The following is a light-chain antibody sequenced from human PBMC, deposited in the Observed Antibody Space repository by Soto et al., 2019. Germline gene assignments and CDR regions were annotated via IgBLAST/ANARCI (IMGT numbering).Light chain of an antibody. CDR1: QSVSNY. CDR3: HQYGGSPQT. Sequence: EIVLTQPPGTLSLSPGERATLSCRASQSVSNYLAWYQRKPGQAPRLLIYGASSRATGIPDRFSGSGSGTDFTLTIIRLEPEDFAVYYCHQYGGSPQTFGQGTKVDIK. CDR2: GAS. V-gene: IGKV3-20*01. J-gene: IGKJ1*01.